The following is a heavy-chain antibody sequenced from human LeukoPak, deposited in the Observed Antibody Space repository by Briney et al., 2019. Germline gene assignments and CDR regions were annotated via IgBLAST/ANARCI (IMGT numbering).Heavy chain of an antibody. CDR1: GGSISGSTYY. CDR2: IYYSGST. V-gene: IGHV4-31*03. D-gene: IGHD3-10*01. Sequence: RSSETLSLTCTVSGGSISGSTYYWNWIRQHPGKGLEWIGYIYYSGSTYYNPSLKSRVSISVDTSKNQFSLKLSSVTAADTAVYYCAIGGRLGSYYAMDVWGQGTTVTVSS. J-gene: IGHJ6*02. CDR3: AIGGRLGSYYAMDV.